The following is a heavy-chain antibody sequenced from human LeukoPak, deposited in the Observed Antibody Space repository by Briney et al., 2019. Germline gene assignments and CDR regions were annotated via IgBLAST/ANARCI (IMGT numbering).Heavy chain of an antibody. D-gene: IGHD3-10*01. CDR3: AKVIRGGYGMNV. J-gene: IGHJ6*02. CDR2: ISDSSSLT. CDR1: GFTFSSSG. Sequence: SGGSLRLSCAASGFTFSSSGMNWVRQAPGKGLEWVSYISDSSSLTYYADSVKGRFTISRDNAKNSLSLQLNSLRDEDTAVYFCAKVIRGGYGMNVWGQGTTVTVSS. V-gene: IGHV3-48*02.